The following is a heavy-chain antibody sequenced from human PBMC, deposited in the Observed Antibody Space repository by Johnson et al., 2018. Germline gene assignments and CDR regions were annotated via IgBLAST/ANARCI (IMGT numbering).Heavy chain of an antibody. J-gene: IGHJ3*02. CDR1: GFTFSSYA. Sequence: VQLVESGGGLAQPGGSLRLSCAASGFTFSSYAMDWVRQAPGKGLEWIAHIGGSGSITYYADSVTGRFTISRDNAKNSLYLQVNSMRAEDTAVYYCAGYERGRGDAFDIWGQGRMVTVSS. V-gene: IGHV3-48*01. CDR2: IGGSGSIT. CDR3: AGYERGRGDAFDI. D-gene: IGHD3-3*01.